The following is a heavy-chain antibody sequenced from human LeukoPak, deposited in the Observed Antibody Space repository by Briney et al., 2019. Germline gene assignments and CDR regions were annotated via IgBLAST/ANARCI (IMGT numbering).Heavy chain of an antibody. V-gene: IGHV3-74*01. CDR2: VSADGSST. J-gene: IGHJ5*02. D-gene: IGHD2-2*01. Sequence: GGSLRLSCAASGFTFSTFWMHWVRQAPGKGLVWVSRVSADGSSTTYADSVKGRFTISRDNAQNTLYLQMNSLRVEDTAIYYCARGPISSNPGTWGQGTLVTVSS. CDR3: ARGPISSNPGT. CDR1: GFTFSTFW.